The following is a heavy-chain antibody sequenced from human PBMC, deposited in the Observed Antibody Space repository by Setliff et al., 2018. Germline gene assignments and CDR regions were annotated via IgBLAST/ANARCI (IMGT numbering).Heavy chain of an antibody. J-gene: IGHJ3*02. CDR1: GYTFISYD. V-gene: IGHV1-46*01. CDR2: LNPSGGST. Sequence: GASVKVSCKASGYTFISYDINWVRQAPGQGLEGKGILNPSGGSTTNAQKFQGRVTMTRATSTRPVYMELSSLSFEDTAVYYCARPDVGGSWTSDAFDIWGQGTMVTVSS. CDR3: ARPDVGGSWTSDAFDI.